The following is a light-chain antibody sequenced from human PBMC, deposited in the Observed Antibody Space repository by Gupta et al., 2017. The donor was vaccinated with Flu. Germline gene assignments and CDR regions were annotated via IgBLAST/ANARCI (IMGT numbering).Light chain of an antibody. CDR3: RQALQTPRS. CDR1: QSLLHSNGYNY. V-gene: IGKV2-28*01. CDR2: LGS. Sequence: DIVMTQYTLSMPVTPGEPASMPCRSSQSLLHSNGYNYLDWYLQKPGQSPQLLIYLGSNRASGVPDRFSGSGSGTDFTLKISRVEAEDVGVYYCRQALQTPRSFGQGTKLEIK. J-gene: IGKJ2*03.